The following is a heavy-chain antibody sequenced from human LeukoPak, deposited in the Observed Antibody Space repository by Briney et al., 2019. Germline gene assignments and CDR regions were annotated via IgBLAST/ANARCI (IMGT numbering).Heavy chain of an antibody. CDR2: IKQDGSEI. CDR3: ARDKSTAGVFDY. J-gene: IGHJ4*02. D-gene: IGHD6-13*01. V-gene: IGHV3-7*01. CDR1: GFTFSSYW. Sequence: GGSLRLSCAASGFTFSSYWMNWVRQAPGKGLEWVANIKQDGSEIHYVDSVEGRFTISRDNAKNSLYLQMNSLRAEDTALYYCARDKSTAGVFDYWGLGTLVTVSS.